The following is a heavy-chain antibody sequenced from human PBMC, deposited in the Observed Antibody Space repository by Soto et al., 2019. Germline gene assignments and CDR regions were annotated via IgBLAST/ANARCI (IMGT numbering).Heavy chain of an antibody. D-gene: IGHD3-16*01. CDR2: IIPILGIA. CDR1: GGTFSSYT. J-gene: IGHJ4*02. Sequence: GASVKVSCKASGGTFSSYTISWVRQAPGQGLEWMGRIIPILGIANYAQKFQGRVTITADKSTSTAYMELSSLRSEDTAVYYCASKGDYISSPGLYWGQGTLVTVSS. CDR3: ASKGDYISSPGLY. V-gene: IGHV1-69*02.